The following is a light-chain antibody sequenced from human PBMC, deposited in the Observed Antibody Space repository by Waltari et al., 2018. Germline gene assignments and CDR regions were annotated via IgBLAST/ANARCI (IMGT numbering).Light chain of an antibody. CDR2: GAS. Sequence: EIVMTQSPATLSVSPGARATLSCRASQSVRSNLAGYQQRPGQAPRLLVYGASTRATGIPARFSGRGSGTEFTLTISSLQSEDSAVYYCQQYNNWPPWTFGQGTKVEIK. J-gene: IGKJ1*01. V-gene: IGKV3-15*01. CDR3: QQYNNWPPWT. CDR1: QSVRSN.